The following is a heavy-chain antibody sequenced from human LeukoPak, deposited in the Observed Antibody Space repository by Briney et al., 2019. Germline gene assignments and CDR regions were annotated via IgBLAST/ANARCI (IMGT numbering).Heavy chain of an antibody. CDR1: GGSISSGGYY. CDR2: IYHSGST. J-gene: IGHJ4*02. V-gene: IGHV4-30-2*01. D-gene: IGHD6-19*01. Sequence: PSETLSLTCTVSGGSISSGGYYWSWIRQPPGKGLEWMGYIYHSGSTNYNPSLKSRVTISVDKSKNQFSLKLSSVTAADTAVYYCARDTIGTVAGTGYYFDYWGQGTLVTVSS. CDR3: ARDTIGTVAGTGYYFDY.